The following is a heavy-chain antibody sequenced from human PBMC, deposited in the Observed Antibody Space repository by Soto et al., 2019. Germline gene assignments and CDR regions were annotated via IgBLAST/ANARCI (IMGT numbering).Heavy chain of an antibody. V-gene: IGHV1-18*04. CDR1: GYTFINYY. J-gene: IGHJ6*02. CDR2: ISDYNGNT. Sequence: ASVKVSCKASGYTFINYYMHWGRQAPGQGLEWMGWISDYNGNTNYAQKVQGRVTMTTDTSTSTAYMELRSLRSDDTAVYYCAREQWLVQHYYYGMDVWGQGTTVTVSS. CDR3: AREQWLVQHYYYGMDV. D-gene: IGHD6-19*01.